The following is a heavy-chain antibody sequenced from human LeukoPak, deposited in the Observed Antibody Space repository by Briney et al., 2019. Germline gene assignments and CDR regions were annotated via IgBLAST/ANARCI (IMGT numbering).Heavy chain of an antibody. CDR2: IYYSGST. V-gene: IGHV4-59*08. D-gene: IGHD5-12*01. J-gene: IGHJ4*02. CDR1: GGSISSYY. CDR3: AKHGSSGYDYWGASFDY. Sequence: PSETLSLTCTVSGGSISSYYWSWIRQPPGKGLEWIGYIYYSGSTNYNPSLKSRVTISVDTSKNQFSLKLSSVPAADTAVYYCAKHGSSGYDYWGASFDYWGQGTLVTVSS.